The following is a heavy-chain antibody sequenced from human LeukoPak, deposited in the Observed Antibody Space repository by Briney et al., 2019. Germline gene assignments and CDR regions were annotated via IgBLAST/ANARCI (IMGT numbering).Heavy chain of an antibody. CDR1: GFPVSSNY. D-gene: IGHD2-15*01. V-gene: IGHV3-53*01. CDR3: ARDRYCSGGSCYPPGD. CDR2: IYSGGST. Sequence: GGSLRLSCAASGFPVSSNYMSWVRQAPGKGLEWVSVIYSGGSTYYADSVKGRFTISRDNSKNTLYLQMNSLRAEDTAVYYCARDRYCSGGSCYPPGDWGQGNLVTVSS. J-gene: IGHJ4*02.